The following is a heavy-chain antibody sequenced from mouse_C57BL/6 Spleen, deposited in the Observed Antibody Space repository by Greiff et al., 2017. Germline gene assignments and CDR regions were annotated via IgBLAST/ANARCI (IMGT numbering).Heavy chain of an antibody. J-gene: IGHJ2*01. Sequence: QVQLQQSGTELVKPGASVKMSCKASGYTFTSYWMHWVKQRPGQGLEWIGHIYPGNGGTNYNEKFKSKATLTVDKSSSTASMQLSSLTSEDSAVYYCARARWDGNIDYWGQGTTLTVSS. CDR2: IYPGNGGT. CDR1: GYTFTSYW. D-gene: IGHD3-3*01. CDR3: ARARWDGNIDY. V-gene: IGHV1-53*01.